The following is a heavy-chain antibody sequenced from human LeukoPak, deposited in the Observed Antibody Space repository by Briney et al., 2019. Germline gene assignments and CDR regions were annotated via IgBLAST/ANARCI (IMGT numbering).Heavy chain of an antibody. CDR3: AKRSGSYFSGWFDP. Sequence: SSETLSLTCTVSGGSISIYYWSWIRQPPGKGLEWIGYIYYSGSTNYNPSLKSRVTISVDTSKNQFSLKLSSVTAADTAVYYCAKRSGSYFSGWFDPWGQGTLVTVSS. CDR2: IYYSGST. J-gene: IGHJ5*02. CDR1: GGSISIYY. V-gene: IGHV4-59*01. D-gene: IGHD1-26*01.